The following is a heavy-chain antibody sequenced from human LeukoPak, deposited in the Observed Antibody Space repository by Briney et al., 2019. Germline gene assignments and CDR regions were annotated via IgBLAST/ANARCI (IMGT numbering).Heavy chain of an antibody. V-gene: IGHV1-18*01. J-gene: IGHJ4*02. CDR1: GYTFTSYG. CDR2: ISAYSGNT. Sequence: ASVKVSCTASGYTFTSYGISWVRQAPGQGLEWMGWISAYSGNTNYAQKLQGRVTMTTDTSTSTAYMELRSLRSDDTAVYYCARGEYSGYDVDVFDYWGQGTLVTVSS. D-gene: IGHD5-12*01. CDR3: ARGEYSGYDVDVFDY.